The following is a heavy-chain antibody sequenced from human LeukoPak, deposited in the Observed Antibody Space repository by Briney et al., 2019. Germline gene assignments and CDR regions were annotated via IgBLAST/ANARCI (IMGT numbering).Heavy chain of an antibody. CDR2: INPNSGGT. D-gene: IGHD4-23*01. V-gene: IGHV1-2*02. CDR3: ASGERHNSEYNWFDP. Sequence: ASVKVSCKASGYSFTGYYMHWVRQAPGQGLEWMGWINPNSGGTYFAQKFQGRVTMTRDTSISTAYMELSRLRSDDTAVYYCASGERHNSEYNWFDPWGQGTLVTVSS. CDR1: GYSFTGYY. J-gene: IGHJ5*02.